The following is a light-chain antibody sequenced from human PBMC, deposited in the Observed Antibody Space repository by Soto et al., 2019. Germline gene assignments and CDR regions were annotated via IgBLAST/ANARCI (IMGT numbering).Light chain of an antibody. Sequence: EIVLMQSPGTLSLSPGERATLSCRASQSVSSSYLAWYQQKPGQAPRLLIYGASSRATGIPDRFSGSGSGTDFTLTISRLEPVDFAVYYCQQYGSSPRTFGQGTKV. CDR3: QQYGSSPRT. V-gene: IGKV3-20*01. CDR2: GAS. J-gene: IGKJ1*01. CDR1: QSVSSSY.